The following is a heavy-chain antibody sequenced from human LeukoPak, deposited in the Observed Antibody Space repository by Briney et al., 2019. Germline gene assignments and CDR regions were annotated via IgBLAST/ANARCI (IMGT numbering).Heavy chain of an antibody. V-gene: IGHV3-30*02. D-gene: IGHD6-19*01. Sequence: PGGSLRLSCAASGFTFSRFGMHWVRQAPGQGLEWVAFILYDGTKKYYADSVKGRFTISRDNSKNTLYLQMNSLRAEDTAVYYCAKRYSSGWYGYWGQGTLVTVSS. J-gene: IGHJ4*02. CDR1: GFTFSRFG. CDR2: ILYDGTKK. CDR3: AKRYSSGWYGY.